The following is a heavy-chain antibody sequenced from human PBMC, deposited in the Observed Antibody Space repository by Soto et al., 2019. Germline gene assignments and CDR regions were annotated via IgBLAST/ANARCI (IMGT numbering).Heavy chain of an antibody. V-gene: IGHV4-34*01. CDR2: INHTGGS. CDR3: AREVGYYSATRRNLYFDY. CDR1: GGSFSGYY. Sequence: PSETLSLTCAVSGGSFSGYYWSWVRQTPGKGLEWIGDINHTGGSNYNPSLKSRVMISVDTAKTQFSLNVTSVTAADTAVYYCAREVGYYSATRRNLYFDYWGPGNLVTVSS. D-gene: IGHD2-2*01. J-gene: IGHJ4*02.